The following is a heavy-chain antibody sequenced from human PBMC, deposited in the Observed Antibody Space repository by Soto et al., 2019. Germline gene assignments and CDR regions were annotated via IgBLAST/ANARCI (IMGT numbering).Heavy chain of an antibody. V-gene: IGHV3-30*18. D-gene: IGHD3-9*01. CDR2: ISYDGSNK. CDR1: GFTFSSYG. J-gene: IGHJ4*02. Sequence: GSLRLSCAASGFTFSSYGMHWVRQAPGKGLEWVAVISYDGSNKYYADSVKGRFTISRDNSKNTLYLQMNSLRAEDTAVYYCAKDLRNFDWLLYAFDYWGQGTLVTVSS. CDR3: AKDLRNFDWLLYAFDY.